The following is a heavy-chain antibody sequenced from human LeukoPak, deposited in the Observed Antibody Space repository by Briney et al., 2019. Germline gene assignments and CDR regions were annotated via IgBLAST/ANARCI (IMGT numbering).Heavy chain of an antibody. V-gene: IGHV1-8*01. J-gene: IGHJ6*02. CDR1: GYTFTSYD. CDR3: ARTYSSGWYGLYYYYGMDV. CDR2: MNPNSGNT. Sequence: ASVKVSCKASGYTFTSYDVNWVRQATGQGLEWMGWMNPNSGNTGYAQKFQGRVTMTRNTSISTAYMELSSLRSEDTAVYYCARTYSSGWYGLYYYYGMDVWGQGTTVIVSS. D-gene: IGHD6-19*01.